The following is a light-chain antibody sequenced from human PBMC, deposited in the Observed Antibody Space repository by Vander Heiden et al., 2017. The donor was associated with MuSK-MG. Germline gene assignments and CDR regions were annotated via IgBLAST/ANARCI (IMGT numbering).Light chain of an antibody. CDR1: QSVSSY. CDR2: DAS. J-gene: IGKJ4*01. Sequence: EIVLTQSPDTLSLSPGERATLSCRASQSVSSYLAWYQQKPGQAPRLLIYDASNRATGIPARFSGSGSGTDFTLTISSLEPEDFAVYYCQQRSNGPPSLTFGGGTKVEIK. CDR3: QQRSNGPPSLT. V-gene: IGKV3-11*01.